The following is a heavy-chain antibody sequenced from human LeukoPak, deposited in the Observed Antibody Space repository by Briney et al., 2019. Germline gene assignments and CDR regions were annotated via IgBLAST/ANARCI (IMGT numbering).Heavy chain of an antibody. V-gene: IGHV3-64D*06. CDR1: GFTFSSYA. CDR2: ISSNGGST. D-gene: IGHD3-10*01. CDR3: VKPLWFGELLGGTGDY. Sequence: GGSLRLSCSASGFTFSSYAMRWVRQAPGKGLEYVSAISSNGGSTYYADSMKGRFTISRDNSKNTLYLQMSSLRAEDTAVYYCVKPLWFGELLGGTGDYWGQGTLVTVSS. J-gene: IGHJ4*02.